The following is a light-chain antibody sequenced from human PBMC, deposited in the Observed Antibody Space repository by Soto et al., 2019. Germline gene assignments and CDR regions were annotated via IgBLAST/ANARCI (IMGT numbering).Light chain of an antibody. J-gene: IGLJ1*01. Sequence: QSALTQPASVSGSPGQSITISCTGTSSDVGSYDLVSWYQQHPGNAPKLMIYEVNKRPSGVSNRFSGSKSGNTASLTISGLQAEDEADYYCSSYTSSSTLDYVFGTGTKVTVL. V-gene: IGLV2-14*02. CDR3: SSYTSSSTLDYV. CDR1: SSDVGSYDL. CDR2: EVN.